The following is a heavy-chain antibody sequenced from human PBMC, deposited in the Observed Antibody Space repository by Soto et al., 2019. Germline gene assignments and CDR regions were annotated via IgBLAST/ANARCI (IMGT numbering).Heavy chain of an antibody. CDR3: AKGVRGVPNWFDP. V-gene: IGHV4-31*03. CDR1: GGSISNSANH. D-gene: IGHD3-10*01. Sequence: QLQLQESGPGLVTPSQTLSLSCTVSGGSISNSANHWSWIRQHPGEGLEWIGYIYYSGGTYYSPSHTGRVTMSMDASKKQFSLKPSSVTAADTAVYYCAKGVRGVPNWFDPLGQGTLVTVSS. CDR2: IYYSGGT. J-gene: IGHJ5*02.